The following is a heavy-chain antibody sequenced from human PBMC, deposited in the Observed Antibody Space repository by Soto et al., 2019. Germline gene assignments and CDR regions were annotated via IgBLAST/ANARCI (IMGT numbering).Heavy chain of an antibody. Sequence: QVQLQESGPGLVKTSETLSLTCAVSGDSISSPNWWSWYRQSPGKGLELIGEMFASGSSNYNPSLDGRVTISLDTSKNHFSLKLTSLTAADTAIYYCAREGFDHRPDYWGQGIPVSVSS. J-gene: IGHJ4*02. V-gene: IGHV4-4*02. CDR1: GDSISSPNW. CDR2: MFASGSS. CDR3: AREGFDHRPDY.